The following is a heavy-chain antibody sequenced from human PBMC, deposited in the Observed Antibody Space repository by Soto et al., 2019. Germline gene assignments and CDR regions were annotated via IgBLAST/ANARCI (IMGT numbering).Heavy chain of an antibody. CDR1: GFTFSSYA. J-gene: IGHJ2*01. CDR2: ISGSGGST. CDR3: AKDRTGYCSGGKCYEMEWYFDF. V-gene: IGHV3-23*01. D-gene: IGHD2-15*01. Sequence: EVQLLESGGGLVQPGGSLRLSCAASGFTFSSYAMSWVRQAPGKGLEWVSAISGSGGSTYYADSVKGRFTISRDNSKNTLYLQMNSLRAEDTAVYYCAKDRTGYCSGGKCYEMEWYFDFWGRGTLVTVSS.